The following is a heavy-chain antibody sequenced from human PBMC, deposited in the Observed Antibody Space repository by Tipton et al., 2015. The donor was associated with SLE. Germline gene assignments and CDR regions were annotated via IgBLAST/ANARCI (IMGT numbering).Heavy chain of an antibody. CDR1: GFTFRTYG. Sequence: SLRLSCATSGFTFRTYGFHWVRRAPGKGLEWVTVIWYDGSKKYYADSVKGRFTISRDDSKNTLYLQMNSLRVDDTAVYLCARGGLAALNFFHYWGQGTLVTVSS. D-gene: IGHD6-19*01. CDR3: ARGGLAALNFFHY. J-gene: IGHJ4*02. CDR2: IWYDGSKK. V-gene: IGHV3-33*01.